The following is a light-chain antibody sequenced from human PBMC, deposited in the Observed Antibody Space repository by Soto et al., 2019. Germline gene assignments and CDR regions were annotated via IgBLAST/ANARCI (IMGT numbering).Light chain of an antibody. J-gene: IGKJ3*01. CDR1: QSVSSN. CDR3: QQSYSTPD. Sequence: EIVMTQSPATLSVSPGERATLSCRASQSVSSNLAWYQQKPGQAPRLLIYGASTRATGIPARISGSGSGTEFTLTLSSLQPEDFATYYCQQSYSTPDFGPGTKVDIK. CDR2: GAS. V-gene: IGKV3-15*01.